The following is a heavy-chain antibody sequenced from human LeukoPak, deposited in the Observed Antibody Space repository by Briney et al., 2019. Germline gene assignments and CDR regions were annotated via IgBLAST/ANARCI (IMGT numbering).Heavy chain of an antibody. J-gene: IGHJ4*02. CDR1: GFTFSSYS. CDR2: ISSSSSYI. D-gene: IGHD3-22*01. V-gene: IGHV3-21*01. Sequence: GGSLRLSCAASGFTFSSYSMNWVRQAPGKGLEWVSSISSSSSYIYYADSVKGRFTISRDNAKNSLYLQMNSLRVEDTAVYYCAREPFDSSGYYYFDYWGQGTLVTVSS. CDR3: AREPFDSSGYYYFDY.